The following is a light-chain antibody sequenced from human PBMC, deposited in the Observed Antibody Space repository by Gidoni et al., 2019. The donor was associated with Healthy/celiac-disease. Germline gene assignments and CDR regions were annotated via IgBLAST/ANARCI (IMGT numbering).Light chain of an antibody. CDR3: QQYYSTPLT. CDR2: WAS. V-gene: IGKV4-1*01. CDR1: QSVLYSSNNKNY. Sequence: DIVMTQSPDSLAVSLGERANINCKSSQSVLYSSNNKNYLAWYQQKPGPPPKLLIYWASTRESGVPDRFSGSGSGTDFTLTISSLQAEDVAVYYCQQYYSTPLTFGQGTKVEIK. J-gene: IGKJ1*01.